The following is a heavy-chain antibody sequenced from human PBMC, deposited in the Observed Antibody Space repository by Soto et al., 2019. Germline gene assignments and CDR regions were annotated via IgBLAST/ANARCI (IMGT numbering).Heavy chain of an antibody. CDR2: ISYDGSNK. CDR3: ARSTGGLVYYYYGMDV. Sequence: QVQLVESGGGVVQPGRSLRLSCAASGFTFSSYAMHWVRQAPGKGLEWVAVISYDGSNKYYADSVKGRFTISRDNAKNSLYLQMNSLRAEDTAVYYCARSTGGLVYYYYGMDVWGQGTTVTVSS. CDR1: GFTFSSYA. D-gene: IGHD3-9*01. J-gene: IGHJ6*02. V-gene: IGHV3-30-3*01.